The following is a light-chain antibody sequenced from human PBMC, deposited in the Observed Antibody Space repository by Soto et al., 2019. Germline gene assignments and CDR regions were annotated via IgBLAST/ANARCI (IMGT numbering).Light chain of an antibody. V-gene: IGKV3-20*01. CDR1: QSVSNNY. Sequence: EVVLTQSPGTLSLSPGERATLSCRAGQSVSNNYLAWYQQKPGQAPRLLIYGASSRATGIPDRLSGSGSGTDFTLTISRLEPEDFAVYYCQQYGSSLWTFGQGTKVDIK. CDR2: GAS. J-gene: IGKJ1*01. CDR3: QQYGSSLWT.